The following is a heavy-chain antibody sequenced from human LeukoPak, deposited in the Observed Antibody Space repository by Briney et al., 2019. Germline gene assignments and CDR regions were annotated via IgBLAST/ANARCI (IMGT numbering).Heavy chain of an antibody. CDR3: ARDRIAVASDY. J-gene: IGHJ4*02. CDR2: ISSSSSYI. V-gene: IGHV3-21*01. Sequence: GGSLRLSCAASGFTFSSYWMHWVRQAPGKGLEWVSSISSSSSYIYYADSVKGRFTISRDNAKNSLYLQMNSLRAEDTAVYYCARDRIAVASDYWGQGTLVTVSS. D-gene: IGHD6-19*01. CDR1: GFTFSSYW.